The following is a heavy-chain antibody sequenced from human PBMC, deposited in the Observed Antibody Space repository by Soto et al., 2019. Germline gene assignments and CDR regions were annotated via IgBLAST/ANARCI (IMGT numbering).Heavy chain of an antibody. Sequence: QVQLVQSGDEVKKPGASVKXXXKASGYIFVNYGIAWVRQAPGRGLEWMGWISPYTGNTHSASKVQGRLTMTTDTSTSTAYMDLGSLTSDDTAVYYCVMVDNYVTPTPQDVWGQGTTVTVSS. CDR3: VMVDNYVTPTPQDV. CDR2: ISPYTGNT. D-gene: IGHD3-16*01. CDR1: GYIFVNYG. J-gene: IGHJ6*02. V-gene: IGHV1-18*01.